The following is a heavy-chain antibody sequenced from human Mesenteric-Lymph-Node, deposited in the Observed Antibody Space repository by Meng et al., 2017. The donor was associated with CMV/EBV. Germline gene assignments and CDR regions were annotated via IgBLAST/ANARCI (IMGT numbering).Heavy chain of an antibody. V-gene: IGHV3-48*03. CDR1: GFIFSHYE. Sequence: GGSLRLSCAGSGFIFSHYEMNWVRLAPGKGLEWLSYISVAGGTIHYADSVKGRFTASRDNAKNLLYLQLDSLRAEDTAVYYCAAGWDLVATAYWGQGTLVTVSS. J-gene: IGHJ4*02. CDR2: ISVAGGTI. D-gene: IGHD5-12*01. CDR3: AAGWDLVATAY.